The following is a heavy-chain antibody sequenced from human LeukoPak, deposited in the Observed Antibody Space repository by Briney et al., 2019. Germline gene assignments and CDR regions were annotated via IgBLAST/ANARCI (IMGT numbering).Heavy chain of an antibody. CDR2: IYYSGST. CDR3: ARNTGNSAFDY. V-gene: IGHV4-59*12. J-gene: IGHJ4*02. D-gene: IGHD4-23*01. CDR1: GGSISSYY. Sequence: SETLSLTCTVSGGSISSYYWSWIRQPPGKGLEWIGYIYYSGSTNYNPSLKSQVTISVDRSKNQFSLKLSSVTAADTAVYYCARNTGNSAFDYWGQGTLVTVSS.